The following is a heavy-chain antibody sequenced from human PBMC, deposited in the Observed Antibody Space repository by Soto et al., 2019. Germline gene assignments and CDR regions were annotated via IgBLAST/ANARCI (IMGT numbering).Heavy chain of an antibody. V-gene: IGHV1-8*01. CDR3: ARGFMAPQLDWFDP. CDR1: GYTFTSYD. CDR2: MNPNSGNT. J-gene: IGHJ5*02. D-gene: IGHD6-13*01. Sequence: GASVKVSCKASGYTFTSYDINWVRQATGQGLEWMGWMNPNSGNTGYAQKFQGRVTMTRNTSISTACMELSSLRSEDTTVYYCARGFMAPQLDWFDPWGQGTLVTVSS.